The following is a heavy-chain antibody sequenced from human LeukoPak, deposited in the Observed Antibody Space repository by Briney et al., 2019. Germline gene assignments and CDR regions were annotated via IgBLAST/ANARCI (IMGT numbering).Heavy chain of an antibody. D-gene: IGHD2-2*01. J-gene: IGHJ4*02. CDR1: GGSISSGGYS. CDR2: IYHSGST. V-gene: IGHV4-30-2*01. CDR3: ARAWAPAATRIDY. Sequence: SQTLSLTCAVSGGSISSGGYSWSWIRQPPGKGLEWIGFIYHSGSTYYNPSLKSRLTISVDRSKNQFSLKLSSVTAADTAVYYCARAWAPAATRIDYWGQGTLVTVSS.